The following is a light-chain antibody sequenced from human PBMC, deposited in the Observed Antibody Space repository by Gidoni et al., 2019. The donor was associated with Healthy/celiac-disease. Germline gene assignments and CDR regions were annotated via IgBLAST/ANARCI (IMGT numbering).Light chain of an antibody. Sequence: QSALTQPASVSGSPGQSITISCTGTSSDVWSYNLVSWYQQHQGKAPKLMIYEGSKRPSGVSNRFSGSKSGNTASLTISGLQAEDEADYYCCSYAGSSTFVVFGGGTKLTVL. CDR2: EGS. CDR1: SSDVWSYNL. CDR3: CSYAGSSTFVV. V-gene: IGLV2-23*01. J-gene: IGLJ2*01.